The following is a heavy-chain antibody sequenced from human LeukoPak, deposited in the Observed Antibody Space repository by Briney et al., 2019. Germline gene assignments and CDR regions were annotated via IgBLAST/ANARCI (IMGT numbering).Heavy chain of an antibody. Sequence: SVKVSCKASGGTFSSYAISWVRQAPGQGLEWMGGIIPIFGTANYAQKFQGRVTITTDESTSTAYMELSSLRSEDTAVYYCARVGYSYGSYYFDYWGQGPWSPSPQ. V-gene: IGHV1-69*05. CDR3: ARVGYSYGSYYFDY. J-gene: IGHJ4*02. CDR2: IIPIFGTA. D-gene: IGHD5-18*01. CDR1: GGTFSSYA.